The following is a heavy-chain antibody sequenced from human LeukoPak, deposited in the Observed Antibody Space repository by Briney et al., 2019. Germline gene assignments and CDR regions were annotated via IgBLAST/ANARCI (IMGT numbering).Heavy chain of an antibody. CDR1: GFTFSSYW. J-gene: IGHJ4*02. CDR2: INSDGSST. V-gene: IGHV3-74*01. CDR3: ARVGTAAAGFDY. Sequence: GGSLRLSCAASGFTFSSYWMHWVRQAPGKGLVWVSRINSDGSSTSYADSVKGRFTISRDNAKNTLYLQMNSLRAEDTAVYYCARVGTAAAGFDYWGQGTLVTVSS. D-gene: IGHD6-13*01.